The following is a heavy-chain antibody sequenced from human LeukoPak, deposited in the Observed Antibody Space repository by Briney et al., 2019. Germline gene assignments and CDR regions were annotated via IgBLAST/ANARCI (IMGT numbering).Heavy chain of an antibody. J-gene: IGHJ1*01. Sequence: GGSLRLSCAASGFTFSSYSMNWVRQAPGKGLEWVSSISSSSSYIYYADSVKGRFTISRDNAKNSLYLQMNSLRAEDTAVYYCARDLGIAAAGIRYFQHWGQGTLVTVSS. CDR1: GFTFSSYS. CDR2: ISSSSSYI. V-gene: IGHV3-21*01. CDR3: ARDLGIAAAGIRYFQH. D-gene: IGHD6-13*01.